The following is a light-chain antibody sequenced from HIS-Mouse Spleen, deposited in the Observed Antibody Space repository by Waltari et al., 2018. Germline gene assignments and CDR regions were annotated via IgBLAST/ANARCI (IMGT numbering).Light chain of an antibody. CDR2: QAS. CDR1: QSISSW. V-gene: IGKV1-5*03. J-gene: IGKJ1*01. Sequence: DIQMTQSPSTLSASLGNRVTITSRASQSISSWLTGNRKKPGKAPKLLIYQASSLQSGVTSRVSQSGYGTEFTLNISSLKPDDFATYECTQYNSDWTFGQGTKVEIK. CDR3: TQYNSDWT.